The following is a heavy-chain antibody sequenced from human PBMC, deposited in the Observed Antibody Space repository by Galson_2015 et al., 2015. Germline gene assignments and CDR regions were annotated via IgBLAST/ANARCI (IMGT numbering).Heavy chain of an antibody. CDR1: GFTFSIYT. D-gene: IGHD6-13*01. Sequence: SLRLSCAASGFTFSIYTMNWVRQAPGKGLEWVSSISSSSIIYYADSVKGRFTISRDNARNSLSLQMNSLRDADTAVYYCARRWEDSRGLYYDYWGQGTLVTVSS. J-gene: IGHJ4*02. CDR3: ARRWEDSRGLYYDY. CDR2: ISSSSII. V-gene: IGHV3-48*02.